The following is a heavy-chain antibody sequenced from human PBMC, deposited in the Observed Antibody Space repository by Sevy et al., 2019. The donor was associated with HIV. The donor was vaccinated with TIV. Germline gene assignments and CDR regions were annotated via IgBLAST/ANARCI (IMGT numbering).Heavy chain of an antibody. CDR2: INLSDENP. Sequence: ASVKVSCKASGYTFTNYYMHWARQAPGQGVEWMGVINLSDENPVYAQNFKGRVTMTRDTSTSTVNMELKNLRSEDTAVYYCARGEGGSGSFDYWGQGTLVTVSS. CDR1: GYTFTNYY. D-gene: IGHD6-25*01. V-gene: IGHV1-46*01. J-gene: IGHJ4*02. CDR3: ARGEGGSGSFDY.